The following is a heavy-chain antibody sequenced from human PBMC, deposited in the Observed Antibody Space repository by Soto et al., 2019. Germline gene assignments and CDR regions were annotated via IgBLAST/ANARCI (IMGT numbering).Heavy chain of an antibody. CDR3: ARHTHGGGSQAVPDY. CDR2: IDPNDSHT. Sequence: GESLKISCKGSGYNFTSYWISWARQMPGKGLEWMGRIDPNDSHTNYSPSFQGHVTISADRSISTAYLQWSSLKASDTAMYYCARHTHGGGSQAVPDYWGQGTLVTVSS. J-gene: IGHJ4*02. D-gene: IGHD2-15*01. CDR1: GYNFTSYW. V-gene: IGHV5-10-1*01.